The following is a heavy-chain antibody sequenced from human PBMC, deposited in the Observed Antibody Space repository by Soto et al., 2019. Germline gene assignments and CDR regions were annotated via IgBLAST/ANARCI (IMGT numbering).Heavy chain of an antibody. CDR1: GDSINSGAYY. CDR3: AGWAIGGSFDF. V-gene: IGHV4-31*03. Sequence: QVQLQESGPRLVKPSQTLTLTFTVSGDSINSGAYYWSWMRQHPGKGLEWVAFLYFRGPPRSNPSLEGRITMSDDTSENHFSLKLDSLTAADTAVYYCAGWAIGGSFDFWGRGTMVTVSS. J-gene: IGHJ3*01. CDR2: LYFRGPP. D-gene: IGHD6-19*01.